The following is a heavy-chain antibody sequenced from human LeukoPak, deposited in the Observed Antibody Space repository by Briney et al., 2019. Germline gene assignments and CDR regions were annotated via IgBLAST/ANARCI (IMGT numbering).Heavy chain of an antibody. CDR3: ARDRYYSFDY. CDR2: INSDGSTT. D-gene: IGHD2-15*01. Sequence: GGSLRLSCAASGFTSSSDWMHWARQAPGKGLVWVSRINSDGSTTKYADSVRGRFTISRDNAKNTLYLQMNSLGAEDTAVYYCARDRYYSFDYWGQGTLVTVSS. V-gene: IGHV3-74*03. CDR1: GFTSSSDW. J-gene: IGHJ4*02.